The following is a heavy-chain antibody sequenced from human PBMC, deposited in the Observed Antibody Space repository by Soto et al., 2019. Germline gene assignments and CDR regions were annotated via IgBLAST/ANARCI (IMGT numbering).Heavy chain of an antibody. CDR3: ARNVWSSGSSRWFDT. V-gene: IGHV3-33*01. CDR2: IWYDGTTT. J-gene: IGHJ5*02. Sequence: QVQLVESGGGVVQPGRSLTLSCVASGFTLSNYGMHWVRQAPGKGLEWVAVIWYDGTTTYSADSVKGRFSISRDNSKNALFLQLSSLRAEDTAVYYCARNVWSSGSSRWFDTWGQGTLVTVSS. D-gene: IGHD3-16*01. CDR1: GFTLSNYG.